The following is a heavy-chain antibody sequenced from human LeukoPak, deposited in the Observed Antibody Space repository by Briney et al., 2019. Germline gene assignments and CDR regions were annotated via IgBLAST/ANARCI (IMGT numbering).Heavy chain of an antibody. CDR1: GYTFTSYD. V-gene: IGHV1-69*13. CDR3: AIGDWEYGGNLVKAFDL. D-gene: IGHD4-23*01. Sequence: ASVKVSCKASGYTFTSYDINWVRQAPGQGLEWMGGIIPVFGAAHYTQKFQGRVTITADESTSTAYMKLSSLRSEDTAVYYCAIGDWEYGGNLVKAFDLWGRGTLVTVSS. CDR2: IIPVFGAA. J-gene: IGHJ2*01.